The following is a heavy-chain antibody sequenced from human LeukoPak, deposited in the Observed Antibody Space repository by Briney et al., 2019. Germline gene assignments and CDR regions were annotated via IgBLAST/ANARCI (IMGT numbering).Heavy chain of an antibody. D-gene: IGHD4-23*01. CDR3: VLGHYGGLFDN. Sequence: GGSLRLSCAASGFIFRSYTMNWVRQAPGKGLEWVSSISSSSSYIYYTDSVKGRFTISRDNSKNTLYVQMNSLRVEDTAVYYCVLGHYGGLFDNWGQGTLVTVSS. CDR1: GFIFRSYT. J-gene: IGHJ4*02. CDR2: ISSSSSYI. V-gene: IGHV3-21*01.